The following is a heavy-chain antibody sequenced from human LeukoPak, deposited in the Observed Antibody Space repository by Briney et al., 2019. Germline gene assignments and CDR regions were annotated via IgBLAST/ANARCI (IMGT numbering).Heavy chain of an antibody. CDR2: MPQDGSNE. V-gene: IGHV3-30*04. CDR3: ARGRIVVPAAMRLGSSWFDP. CDR1: GISVSSYA. D-gene: IGHD2-2*01. J-gene: IGHJ5*02. Sequence: GRSLRLSCAVSGISVSSYAVHWVRQAPGKGLEWVAVMPQDGSNEHYADSVKGRFTISRDMSKNTVFLLMNSLRGEDTAVYYCARGRIVVPAAMRLGSSWFDPWGQGTLVTVSS.